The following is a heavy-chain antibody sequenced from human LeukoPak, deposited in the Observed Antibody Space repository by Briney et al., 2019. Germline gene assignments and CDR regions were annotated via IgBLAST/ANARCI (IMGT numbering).Heavy chain of an antibody. CDR2: IYHSGST. J-gene: IGHJ4*02. CDR3: ARRPGPHPHYFDY. Sequence: SSETLSLTCAVSGYSISSDYYWGWIRQPPGKGLEWIGSIYHSGSTYYNPSLKSRVTISVDTSKNQFSLKLSSVTAADTAVYYCARRPGPHPHYFDYWGQGTLVTVSS. CDR1: GYSISSDYY. V-gene: IGHV4-38-2*01. D-gene: IGHD3-10*01.